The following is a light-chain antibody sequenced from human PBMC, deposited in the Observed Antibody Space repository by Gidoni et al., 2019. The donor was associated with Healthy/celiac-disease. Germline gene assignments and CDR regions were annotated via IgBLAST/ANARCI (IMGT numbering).Light chain of an antibody. CDR3: SSYTSSSTRV. Sequence: QSAPTQPASVSGSPGQSITISCTGTSSDVGGYNYVSWYQQHPGKAPKLMIYEVSNRPSGVSNRFSGSKSGNTASLTISGLQAEDEADYYCSSYTSSSTRVLGTGTKVTVL. J-gene: IGLJ1*01. CDR2: EVS. V-gene: IGLV2-14*01. CDR1: SSDVGGYNY.